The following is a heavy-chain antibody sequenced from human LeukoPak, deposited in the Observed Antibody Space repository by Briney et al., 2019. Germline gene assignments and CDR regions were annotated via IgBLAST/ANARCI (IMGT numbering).Heavy chain of an antibody. CDR2: ISYDGSDK. CDR3: ATLGDYFGSGTYEREFDY. D-gene: IGHD3-10*01. J-gene: IGHJ4*02. Sequence: GGSLRLSCAASGFTFSSHGMHWVRQAPGKGLQWVAVISYDGSDKFYADSVKGRFAISRDNSKNTLYLQMNSLRAEDTAAYYCATLGDYFGSGTYEREFDYWGQGTLVTVSS. V-gene: IGHV3-33*05. CDR1: GFTFSSHG.